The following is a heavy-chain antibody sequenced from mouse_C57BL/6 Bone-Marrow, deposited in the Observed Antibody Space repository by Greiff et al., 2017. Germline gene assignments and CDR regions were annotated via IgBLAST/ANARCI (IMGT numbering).Heavy chain of an antibody. V-gene: IGHV1-81*01. CDR3: AKRDCGSSYERWFAY. CDR2: IYPRSGNT. CDR1: GYTFTSYG. J-gene: IGHJ3*01. Sequence: VKLQESGAELARPGASVKLSCKASGYTFTSYGISWVKQRTGQGLEWIGEIYPRSGNTYYHEKVKGKATLTADKSSSTAYMELRRLTSEDSAVYFCAKRDCGSSYERWFAYWGQGTLVTVSA. D-gene: IGHD1-1*01.